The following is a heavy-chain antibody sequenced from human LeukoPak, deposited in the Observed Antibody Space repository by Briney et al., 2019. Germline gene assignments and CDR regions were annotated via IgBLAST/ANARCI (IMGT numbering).Heavy chain of an antibody. V-gene: IGHV1-2*02. J-gene: IGHJ4*02. CDR1: GYTFTGYY. CDR2: INPNSGGT. CDR3: ARGRVVAATPVGY. D-gene: IGHD2-15*01. Sequence: ASVKVSCKASGYTFTGYYMHWVRQAPGQGLEWMGWINPNSGGTNYAQEFQGRVTMTRDTSISTAYMELSRLRSDDTAVYYCARGRVVAATPVGYWGQGTLVTVSS.